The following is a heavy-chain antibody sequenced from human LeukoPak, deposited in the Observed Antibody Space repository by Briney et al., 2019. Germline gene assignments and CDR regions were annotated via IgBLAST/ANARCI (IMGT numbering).Heavy chain of an antibody. J-gene: IGHJ3*02. V-gene: IGHV4-34*11. CDR1: GGLFSGYY. Sequence: PSETLSLTCAVYGGLFSGYYWSWIRQPPGEGMEWIGYIYYSGITNYNPSLKSRVTISVDTFKNQFSLKLSSVTGADMAVYYCARDVVHSRGYYSDAFDIWGQGTMVTVSS. D-gene: IGHD3-22*01. CDR3: ARDVVHSRGYYSDAFDI. CDR2: IYYSGIT.